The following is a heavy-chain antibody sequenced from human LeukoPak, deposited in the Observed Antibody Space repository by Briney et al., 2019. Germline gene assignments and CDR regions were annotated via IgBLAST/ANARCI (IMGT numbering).Heavy chain of an antibody. V-gene: IGHV3-23*01. D-gene: IGHD2-15*01. J-gene: IGHJ4*02. Sequence: GGSLRLSCAASGFTFSSYAMSWVRQAPGKGLEWVSAISGSGGSTYYADSVKGRFTISRDNSKNTLYLQMNSLRAEDTAVYYCAKTGPVCSGGSCYSPAFDYWGQGTLVTVSS. CDR1: GFTFSSYA. CDR3: AKTGPVCSGGSCYSPAFDY. CDR2: ISGSGGST.